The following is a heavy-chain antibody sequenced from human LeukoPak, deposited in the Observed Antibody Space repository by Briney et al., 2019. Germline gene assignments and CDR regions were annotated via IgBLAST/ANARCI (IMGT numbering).Heavy chain of an antibody. V-gene: IGHV4-39*07. J-gene: IGHJ4*02. Sequence: SDPLSLTRTVSGGSIGSSRYYWGWIREPPGKGLEWIGSIYYRGSTYYNPSLKSRVTISVDTSKNQFSLKLSSVTAADTAVYYCARDLADWGQGTLVTVSS. CDR3: ARDLAD. CDR1: GGSIGSSRYY. D-gene: IGHD3-3*02. CDR2: IYYRGST.